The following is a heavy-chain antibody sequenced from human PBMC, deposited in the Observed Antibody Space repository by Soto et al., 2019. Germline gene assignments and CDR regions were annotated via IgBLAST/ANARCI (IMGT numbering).Heavy chain of an antibody. Sequence: XSVKVSCKTSGYPFIDHCTHWGRQAPGQGLEWMGWINPNSGGTGYAEKFQGRVTMTRDTSISTAYMELNRLNSDDTAVYYCVRGGPVAGTTYSEAYHPFDLWGQGTLVTVSS. D-gene: IGHD6-19*01. CDR3: VRGGPVAGTTYSEAYHPFDL. CDR2: INPNSGGT. CDR1: GYPFIDHC. V-gene: IGHV1-2*02. J-gene: IGHJ4*02.